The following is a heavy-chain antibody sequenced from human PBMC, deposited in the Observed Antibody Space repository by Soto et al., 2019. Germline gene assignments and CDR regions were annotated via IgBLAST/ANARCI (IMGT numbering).Heavy chain of an antibody. CDR3: ARWGGFCTDGVCAAPFDP. CDR1: GCSFRSAGHY. CDR2: INHSGTT. V-gene: IGHV4-31*03. J-gene: IGHJ5*02. Sequence: PSETLSLSCTVSGCSFRSAGHYWSWIRQHPGKGLEWVGYINHSGTTFYNPSLKRRLTISVDSSKNQFSLRMTSVTDADTAVYFCARWGGFCTDGVCAAPFDPWGQGTLVTVSS. D-gene: IGHD2-8*01.